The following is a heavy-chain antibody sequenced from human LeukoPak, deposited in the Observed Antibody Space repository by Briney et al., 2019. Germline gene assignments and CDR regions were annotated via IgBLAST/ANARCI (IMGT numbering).Heavy chain of an antibody. CDR1: GYTFTKYG. D-gene: IGHD4-17*01. J-gene: IGHJ4*02. CDR3: ARGDYYGDYRGLY. CDR2: ISTYNGNT. Sequence: ASVKVSCKASGYTFTKYGITWVRQAPGQGLEWMGWISTYNGNTNYAQKLQGRVTMTTDTSTSTAYMELRSLISDDAAVYYCARGDYYGDYRGLYWGQGTLVTVSS. V-gene: IGHV1-18*01.